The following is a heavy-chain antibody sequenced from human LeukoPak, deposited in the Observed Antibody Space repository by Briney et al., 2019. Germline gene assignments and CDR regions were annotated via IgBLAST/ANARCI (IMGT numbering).Heavy chain of an antibody. CDR1: GFTFSSYS. D-gene: IGHD5-12*01. J-gene: IGHJ4*02. Sequence: GGSLRLSCAASGFTFSSYSMNWVRQAPGKGLEWVSSISSSSSYIYYADSVKGRFTISRDNAKNSLYLQMNSLRAEDTAVYYCARESRRSGYGYDYWGQGTLVTVSS. CDR3: ARESRRSGYGYDY. CDR2: ISSSSSYI. V-gene: IGHV3-21*01.